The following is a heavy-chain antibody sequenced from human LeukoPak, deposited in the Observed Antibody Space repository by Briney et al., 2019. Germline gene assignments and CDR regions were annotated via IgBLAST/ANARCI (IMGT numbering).Heavy chain of an antibody. CDR1: GYTFTSYA. CDR2: INTNTGNP. D-gene: IGHD3-3*01. Sequence: GASVKVSCQASGYTFTSYAMNWVRQAPGQGLEWMGWINTNTGNPTYAQGFTGRFVFSLDTSVSTAYLQISSLKAEDTAVYYCARVIGYSVGVASPNHYYYYYMDVWGKGTTVTVSS. J-gene: IGHJ6*03. CDR3: ARVIGYSVGVASPNHYYYYYMDV. V-gene: IGHV7-4-1*02.